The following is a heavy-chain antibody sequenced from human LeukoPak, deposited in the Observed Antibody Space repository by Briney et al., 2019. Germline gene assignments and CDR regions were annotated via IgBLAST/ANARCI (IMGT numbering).Heavy chain of an antibody. J-gene: IGHJ4*02. CDR2: ISVYNTNT. D-gene: IGHD5-18*01. CDR1: GYTLTSYG. V-gene: IGHV1-18*01. Sequence: ASVKVSCKASGYTLTSYGISWVRQAPGQGLEWMGWISVYNTNTNYAQKLQGRVTMTTDPSTSTAYMELRSLRSDDTAVYYCARAGIQVWFPLDYWGQGTLVIVSS. CDR3: ARAGIQVWFPLDY.